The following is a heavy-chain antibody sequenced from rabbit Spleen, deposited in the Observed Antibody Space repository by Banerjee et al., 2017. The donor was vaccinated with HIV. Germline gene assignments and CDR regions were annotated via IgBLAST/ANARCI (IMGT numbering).Heavy chain of an antibody. J-gene: IGHJ6*01. CDR1: GVSFSMSSY. Sequence: QSLEESGGDLVKPGASLTLTCTASGVSFSMSSYMCWVRQAPGKGLEWIACIDAGSSTFTYYATWAKGRFTISKTSSTTVTLQMTRLTAADTATYFCARDTSSSFSSIGMDLWAQGTLVTVS. CDR3: ARDTSSSFSSIGMDL. CDR2: IDAGSSTFT. D-gene: IGHD1-1*01. V-gene: IGHV1S40*01.